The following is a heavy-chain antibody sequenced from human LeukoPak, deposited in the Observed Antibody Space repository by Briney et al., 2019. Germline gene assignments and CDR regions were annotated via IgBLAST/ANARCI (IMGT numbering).Heavy chain of an antibody. CDR3: ARRGRYCSGGSCYSGVHWFDP. CDR1: GGSFSGYY. V-gene: IGHV4-34*01. D-gene: IGHD2-15*01. Sequence: PETLSLTCAVYGGSFSGYYWSWIRQPPGKGLEWIGEINHSGSTNYNPSLKSRVTISVDTSKNQFSLKLSSVTAADTAVYYCARRGRYCSGGSCYSGVHWFDPWGQGTLVTVSS. J-gene: IGHJ5*02. CDR2: INHSGST.